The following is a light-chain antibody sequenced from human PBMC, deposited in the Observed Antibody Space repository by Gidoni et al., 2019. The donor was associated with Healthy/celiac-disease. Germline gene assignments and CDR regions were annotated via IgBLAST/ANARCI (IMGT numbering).Light chain of an antibody. V-gene: IGKV2-28*01. CDR1: QSLLHSNGYNY. J-gene: IGKJ4*01. Sequence: DIVMTQSPLSLPVTPGEPASIPCRSSQSLLHSNGYNYLDWYLQQPGQSPQLLIYLGSNRASGVPDRFGGSGSGTDFTLKISRVEAEDVGVYYCMQALQTPTFGGGTKVEIK. CDR3: MQALQTPT. CDR2: LGS.